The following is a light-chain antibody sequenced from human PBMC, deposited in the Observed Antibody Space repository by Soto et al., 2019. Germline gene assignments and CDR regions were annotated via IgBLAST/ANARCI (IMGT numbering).Light chain of an antibody. CDR3: SSYAGSNDVI. Sequence: QSVLTQPPSASGSPGQSVTISCTGTSSDVGGYKYVSWYQQHPGKAPKLMIYEVSKRPSGVPDRFSGSKSGNTASLTVSGLQAEDEADYYCSSYAGSNDVIFGGGTKLTVL. CDR2: EVS. V-gene: IGLV2-8*01. J-gene: IGLJ2*01. CDR1: SSDVGGYKY.